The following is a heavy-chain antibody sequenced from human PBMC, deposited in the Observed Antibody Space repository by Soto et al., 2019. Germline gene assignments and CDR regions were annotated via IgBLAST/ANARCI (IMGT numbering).Heavy chain of an antibody. V-gene: IGHV4-34*01. CDR3: ARDRSDYDYIWGSGIESNWFDP. J-gene: IGHJ5*02. CDR1: GGSFSGYY. Sequence: SEALSVTCAVYGGSFSGYYWSWIRQPPGKGLEWIGEINHSGSTNYNPSLKSRVTISVDTSKNQFSLKLSSVTAADTAVYYCARDRSDYDYIWGSGIESNWFDPWGQGTLVTVSS. D-gene: IGHD3-16*01. CDR2: INHSGST.